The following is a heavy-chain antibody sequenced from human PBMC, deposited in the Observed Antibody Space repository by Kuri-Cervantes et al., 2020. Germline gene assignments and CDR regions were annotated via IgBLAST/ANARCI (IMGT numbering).Heavy chain of an antibody. CDR3: ASDFGAALFDP. CDR2: IKQDGSEK. J-gene: IGHJ5*02. CDR1: GFTFSSYW. D-gene: IGHD3-3*01. Sequence: GESLKISCAASGFTFSSYWMSWVRQAPGKGLEWVANIKQDGSEKYYVDSVKGRFTISRDNAKNSLYLQMNSLRAEDTAVYYCASDFGAALFDPWGQGTLVTVSS. V-gene: IGHV3-7*03.